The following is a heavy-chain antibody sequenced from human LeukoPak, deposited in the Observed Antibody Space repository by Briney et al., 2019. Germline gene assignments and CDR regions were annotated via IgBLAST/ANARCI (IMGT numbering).Heavy chain of an antibody. J-gene: IGHJ4*02. CDR3: AKGPMVRGVDY. CDR2: ISGSGGST. D-gene: IGHD3-10*01. Sequence: PGGSLRLSCAASGFTFSSSAMNWVRQAPGKGLEWVSAISGSGGSTYYADSVKGRFTISRDNSRNTLYLQMNSLRAEDTAVYYCAKGPMVRGVDYWGQGALVTVSS. CDR1: GFTFSSSA. V-gene: IGHV3-23*01.